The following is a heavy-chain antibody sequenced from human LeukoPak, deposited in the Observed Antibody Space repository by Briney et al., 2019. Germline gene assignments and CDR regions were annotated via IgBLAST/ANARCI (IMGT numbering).Heavy chain of an antibody. V-gene: IGHV3-49*04. CDR3: ARGRIHLWLYYGMDV. CDR1: GFTFGDHA. Sequence: GGSLSLSCTTSGFTFGDHAMCWVRQAPGQGLEWVGFIRSEAYGGTTEYAASVKGRFTISRDDSRGIAYLQMNSLKTEDTALYYCARGRIHLWLYYGMDVWGQGTTVTVSS. J-gene: IGHJ6*02. D-gene: IGHD5-18*01. CDR2: IRSEAYGGTT.